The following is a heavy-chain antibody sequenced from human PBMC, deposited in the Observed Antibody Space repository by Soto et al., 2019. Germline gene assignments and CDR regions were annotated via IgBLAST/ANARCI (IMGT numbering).Heavy chain of an antibody. J-gene: IGHJ5*02. CDR2: IYYSGST. Sequence: QVQLQESGPGLVKPSETLSLTCTVSGGSVSSGSYYWSWIRQPPGKGLEWIGYIYYSGSTNYNPSLQSRVTISVDTSKNQFSLKLSSVTAADTAVYYCAREIAAAEDWFDPWGQGTLVTVSS. V-gene: IGHV4-61*01. D-gene: IGHD6-13*01. CDR1: GGSVSSGSYY. CDR3: AREIAAAEDWFDP.